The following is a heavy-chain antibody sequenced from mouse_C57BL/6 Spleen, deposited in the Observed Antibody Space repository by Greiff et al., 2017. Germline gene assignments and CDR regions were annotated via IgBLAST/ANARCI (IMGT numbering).Heavy chain of an antibody. CDR2: ISYDGSN. CDR1: GYSITSGYY. CDR3: ARKGPGLYAMDY. Sequence: EVKLMESGPGLVKPSQSLSLTCSVTGYSITSGYYWNWIRQFPGNKLEWMGYISYDGSNNYNPSLKNRISITRDTSKNQFFLKLNSVTTEDTATYYCARKGPGLYAMDYGGQGTSVTVSS. J-gene: IGHJ4*01. V-gene: IGHV3-6*01. D-gene: IGHD3-3*01.